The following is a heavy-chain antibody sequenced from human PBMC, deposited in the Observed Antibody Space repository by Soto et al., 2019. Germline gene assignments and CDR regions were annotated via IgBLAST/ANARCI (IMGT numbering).Heavy chain of an antibody. CDR2: IYYSVST. CDR3: ARSSGWQGAYYYDGTDV. J-gene: IGHJ6*02. Sequence: SEALSLTCPFSCGSISSYYWSWIRHPPGKGLEWIGYIYYSVSTNYNPSLKSRVTISVDTSKNQFSLKLSSVTAADMAVYYCARSSGWQGAYYYDGTDVWGQGTTVTVSS. CDR1: CGSISSYY. D-gene: IGHD6-19*01. V-gene: IGHV4-59*01.